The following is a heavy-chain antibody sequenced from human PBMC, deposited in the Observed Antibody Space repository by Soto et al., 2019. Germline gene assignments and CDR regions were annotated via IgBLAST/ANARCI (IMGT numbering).Heavy chain of an antibody. Sequence: AAVKVSCKASGYTFTSHYMHWVRQAPGQGLEWMGIINLSTGSTSYPQKFQGRVTMTRDTSTSTVYMELSSLRSEDTAVYYCAGWPYNGSATNDFGGGGTRVTVS. CDR3: AGWPYNGSATNDF. V-gene: IGHV1-46*01. J-gene: IGHJ4*02. D-gene: IGHD1-26*01. CDR1: GYTFTSHY. CDR2: INLSTGST.